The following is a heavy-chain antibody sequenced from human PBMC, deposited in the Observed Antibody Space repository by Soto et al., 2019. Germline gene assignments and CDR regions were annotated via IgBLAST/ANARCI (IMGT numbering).Heavy chain of an antibody. D-gene: IGHD4-4*01. CDR3: ARGSNHFDY. CDR2: INSDGNST. Sequence: EVQLVESGRGLVQPGGSLRLSCAASGFTFSPFWMHWVRQVPGKGPVWVSRINSDGNSTSYADSVKGRFTISRDNAKNTLYLQMNSLRAADTAVYYCARGSNHFDYWGQGTLVTVSS. CDR1: GFTFSPFW. V-gene: IGHV3-74*01. J-gene: IGHJ4*02.